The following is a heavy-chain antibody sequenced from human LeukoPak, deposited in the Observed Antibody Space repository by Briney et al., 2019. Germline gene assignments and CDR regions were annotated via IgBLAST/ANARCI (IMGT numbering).Heavy chain of an antibody. J-gene: IGHJ4*02. V-gene: IGHV1-2*02. CDR1: GYTFNGYY. Sequence: ASVKVSCKASGYTFNGYYKHWVRQAPGQGLEWMGWINPNSGGTNYAQKFQGRVTMTRDTSISTAYMELSRLRSDDTAMYYCARTSSGPDVDYWGQGTLVTVSS. CDR2: INPNSGGT. CDR3: ARTSSGPDVDY.